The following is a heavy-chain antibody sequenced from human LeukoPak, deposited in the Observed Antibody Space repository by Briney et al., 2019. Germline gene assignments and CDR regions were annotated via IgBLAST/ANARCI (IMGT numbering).Heavy chain of an antibody. CDR2: IYYSGST. CDR1: GGSISSSSYY. D-gene: IGHD3-3*01. Sequence: PSETLSLTCTVSGGSISSSSYYWGWIRQPPGKGLEWIGSIYYSGSTYYNPSLKSRVTISVDTSKNQFSLKLSSVTAADTAVYYCARHDSDFWSGYYIPTGDYWGQGTLVTVSS. CDR3: ARHDSDFWSGYYIPTGDY. V-gene: IGHV4-39*01. J-gene: IGHJ4*02.